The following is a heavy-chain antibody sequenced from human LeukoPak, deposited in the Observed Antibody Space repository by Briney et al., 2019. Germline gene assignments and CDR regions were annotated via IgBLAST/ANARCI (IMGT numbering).Heavy chain of an antibody. CDR3: AKGGSNGDYSNY. J-gene: IGHJ4*02. CDR2: ISGSDDGT. CDR1: GFTFSSYA. Sequence: GGSLRLSCAASGFTFSSYAMNWVRQVPGKGLEWVSEISGSDDGTHYADSVKGRFTISRDNSKNTLYLQMNSLRAEDTAVYYCAKGGSNGDYSNYWGQGTLVTVSS. D-gene: IGHD4-17*01. V-gene: IGHV3-23*01.